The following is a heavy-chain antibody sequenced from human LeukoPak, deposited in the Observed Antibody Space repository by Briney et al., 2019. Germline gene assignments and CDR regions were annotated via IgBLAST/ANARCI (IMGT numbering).Heavy chain of an antibody. J-gene: IGHJ5*02. CDR2: ISSSSSTI. CDR1: GFTFSSYS. V-gene: IGHV3-48*01. CDR3: AKVAGGVTSWFDP. D-gene: IGHD3-10*01. Sequence: GGSLRLSCAASGFTFSSYSMNWVRQAPGKGLEWVSYISSSSSTIYYADSVKGRFTISRDNAKNSLYLQMNSLRAEDTAVYYCAKVAGGVTSWFDPWGRGTLVTVSS.